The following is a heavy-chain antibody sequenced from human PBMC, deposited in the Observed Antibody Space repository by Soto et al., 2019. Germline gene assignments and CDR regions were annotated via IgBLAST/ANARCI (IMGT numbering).Heavy chain of an antibody. CDR3: ARQGGATDAFDI. Sequence: SETLSLTCTVSGGSISSSSYYWGWIRQPPGKGLEWIGSIYYSGSTYYNPSLKSRVTISVDTSKNQFSLKLSSVTAADTAVYYCARQGGATDAFDIWGQGTMVTVSS. D-gene: IGHD3-16*01. CDR1: GGSISSSSYY. CDR2: IYYSGST. V-gene: IGHV4-39*01. J-gene: IGHJ3*02.